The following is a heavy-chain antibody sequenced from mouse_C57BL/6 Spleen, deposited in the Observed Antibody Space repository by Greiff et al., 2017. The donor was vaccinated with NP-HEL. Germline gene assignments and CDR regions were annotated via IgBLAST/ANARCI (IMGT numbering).Heavy chain of an antibody. V-gene: IGHV1-7*01. CDR3: AREEGTTVYFDY. Sequence: QVQLKESGAELAKPGASVKLSCKASGYTFTGYWMHWVKQRPGQGLEWIGYINPSSGYTKYNQKFKDKDTLTADKSSSTTYIQLSSLTYEDSAVYDCAREEGTTVYFDYWGQGTTLTVSS. J-gene: IGHJ2*01. CDR1: GYTFTGYW. D-gene: IGHD1-1*01. CDR2: INPSSGYT.